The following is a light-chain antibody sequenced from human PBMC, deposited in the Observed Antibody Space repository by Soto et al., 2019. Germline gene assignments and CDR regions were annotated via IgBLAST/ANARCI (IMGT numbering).Light chain of an antibody. Sequence: VKMNQPPSSVCAHDKDRVTITCRASQSISSYLNWYQQKPGKAPNLLIYAASTLKSGFPSRFSGTGSGTDFTLTISRLQPEDFATYYCQQTYNPPRTFGQGTKVDI. CDR2: AAS. V-gene: IGKV1-39*01. J-gene: IGKJ1*01. CDR1: QSISSY. CDR3: QQTYNPPRT.